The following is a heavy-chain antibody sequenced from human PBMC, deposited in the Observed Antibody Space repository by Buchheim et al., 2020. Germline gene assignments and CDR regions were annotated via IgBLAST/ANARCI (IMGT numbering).Heavy chain of an antibody. CDR1: GFTFSTYG. CDR2: ISHDGSNK. D-gene: IGHD1-1*01. V-gene: IGHV3-30*18. Sequence: QVQLVESGGGVVQPGRSLRLSCAASGFTFSTYGMHWVRQAPGKGLEWVAVISHDGSNKYYADSVKGRFTISRDNSKNTLSLQMNSLRAEDTAVYYCTKEERSDYHYYGMDVWGQGTT. J-gene: IGHJ6*02. CDR3: TKEERSDYHYYGMDV.